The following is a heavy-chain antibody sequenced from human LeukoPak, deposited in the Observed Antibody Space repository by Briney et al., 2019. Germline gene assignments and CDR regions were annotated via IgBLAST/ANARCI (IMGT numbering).Heavy chain of an antibody. CDR1: GFTFSTHW. CDR2: IKQDGSEK. D-gene: IGHD6-13*01. V-gene: IGHV3-7*01. Sequence: GGSLRLSCEASGFTFSTHWMSWVRQAPGKGLEWVANIKQDGSEKYYVDSVKGRFTISRDNAKNSLYLQMNSLRAEDTAMYYCARDSAGNDCWGQGTLVTVSS. CDR3: ARDSAGNDC. J-gene: IGHJ4*02.